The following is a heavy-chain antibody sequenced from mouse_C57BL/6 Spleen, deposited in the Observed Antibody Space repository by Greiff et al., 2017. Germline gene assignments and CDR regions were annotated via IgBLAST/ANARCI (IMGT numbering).Heavy chain of an antibody. Sequence: EVKLMESGGGLVKPGGSLKLSCAASGFTFSSYAMSWVRQTPEKRLEWVATISDGGSYTYYPDNVKGRFTISRDNAKNNLYLQMGHLKSEDTAMYYCARAGGSSPCYFDYWGQGTTLTVSS. D-gene: IGHD1-1*01. CDR1: GFTFSSYA. CDR2: ISDGGSYT. J-gene: IGHJ2*01. V-gene: IGHV5-4*03. CDR3: ARAGGSSPCYFDY.